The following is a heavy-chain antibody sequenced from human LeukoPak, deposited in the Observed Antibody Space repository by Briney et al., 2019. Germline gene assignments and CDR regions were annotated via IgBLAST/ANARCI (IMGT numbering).Heavy chain of an antibody. V-gene: IGHV4-30-4*07. CDR1: GGSFSSGGYS. CDR2: TYYSGST. D-gene: IGHD2-15*01. CDR3: ARQCSGGSCHTNWFDP. J-gene: IGHJ5*02. Sequence: SETLSLTCAVSGGSFSSGGYSWSWIRQPPGKGLEWIGYTYYSGSTYYNPSLKSRVTISVDTSKNQFSLKLSSVTAADTAVYYCARQCSGGSCHTNWFDPWGQGTLVTVSS.